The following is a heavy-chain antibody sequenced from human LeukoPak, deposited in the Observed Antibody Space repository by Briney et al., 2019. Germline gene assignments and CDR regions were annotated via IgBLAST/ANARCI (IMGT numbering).Heavy chain of an antibody. CDR3: ARGYYGDPI. D-gene: IGHD4-17*01. CDR2: IYYSGSI. J-gene: IGHJ4*02. V-gene: IGHV4-59*01. CDR1: GGSISSYY. Sequence: PSETLSLTCTVSGGSISSYYWSWIRQPPGKGLEWIGYIYYSGSINYNPSLKSRVTISVDTSKNQFSLKLSSVTAADTAVYYCARGYYGDPIWGQGTLVTVSS.